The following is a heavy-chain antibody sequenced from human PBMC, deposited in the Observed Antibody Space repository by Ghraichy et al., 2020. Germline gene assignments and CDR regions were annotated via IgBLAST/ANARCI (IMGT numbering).Heavy chain of an antibody. CDR1: GGSISSYY. D-gene: IGHD5-18*01. J-gene: IGHJ4*02. V-gene: IGHV4-59*01. Sequence: SETLSLTCTVSGGSISSYYWSWIRQPPGKGLEWIGYIYYSGSTNYNPSLKSRVTISVDTSKNQFSLKLSSVTAADTAVYYCARLGYTAMVAGFDYWGQGTLVTVSS. CDR3: ARLGYTAMVAGFDY. CDR2: IYYSGST.